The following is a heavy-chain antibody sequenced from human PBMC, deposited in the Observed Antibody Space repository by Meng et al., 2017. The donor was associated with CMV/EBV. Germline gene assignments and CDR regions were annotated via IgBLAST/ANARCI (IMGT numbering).Heavy chain of an antibody. CDR2: INSDGSST. V-gene: IGHV3-74*01. J-gene: IGHJ4*02. CDR1: GFTFSSYW. Sequence: GESLKISCAASGFTFSSYWMHWVRQAPGKGLVWVSRINSDGSSTSYADSVKGRFTISRDNAKNTLYLQMNSLRAEDTAVYYCAREDRKGAQGDLIGDYWGQGTLVTVSS. D-gene: IGHD3-16*01. CDR3: AREDRKGAQGDLIGDY.